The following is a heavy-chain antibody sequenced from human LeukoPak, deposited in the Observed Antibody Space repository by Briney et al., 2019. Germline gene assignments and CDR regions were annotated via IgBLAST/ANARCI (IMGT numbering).Heavy chain of an antibody. CDR2: ISSSSSYI. CDR1: GFTFSSYS. V-gene: IGHV3-21*01. CDR3: ARANTAMALDY. Sequence: GGSLRLSCAASGFTFSSYSINWVRPAPGKGLEWVSSISSSSSYIYYADSVKGRFTISRDNAKNSLYLQMNSLRAEDTAVYYCARANTAMALDYWGQGTLVTVSS. J-gene: IGHJ4*02. D-gene: IGHD5-18*01.